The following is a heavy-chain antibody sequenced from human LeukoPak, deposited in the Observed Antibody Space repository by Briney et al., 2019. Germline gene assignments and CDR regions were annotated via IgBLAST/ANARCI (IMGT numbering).Heavy chain of an antibody. D-gene: IGHD3-10*01. CDR2: IYHGGST. Sequence: SETLSLTCAVSGGSISSGNWWSWVRHPPGTGLEWIGEIYHGGSTNYNPSLKSRVTISVDKSKNQFSLKLNSVTAADTAVYYCARGEEYGSGTVHFDYWGQGTLVTVSS. V-gene: IGHV4-4*02. J-gene: IGHJ4*02. CDR1: GGSISSGNW. CDR3: ARGEEYGSGTVHFDY.